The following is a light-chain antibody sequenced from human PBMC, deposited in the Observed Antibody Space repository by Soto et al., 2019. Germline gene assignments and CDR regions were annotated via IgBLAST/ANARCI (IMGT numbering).Light chain of an antibody. CDR3: FSYTTSSTRI. V-gene: IGLV2-14*01. J-gene: IGLJ2*01. CDR2: EVS. CDR1: SSDVGTYDF. Sequence: QPVLTQPASVSGSPGQSITISCTGTSSDVGTYDFVSWYQQHPGKAPKLMIYEVSNRPSGVSNRFSGSKSGNTASLTISGLQAEDEADYYCFSYTTSSTRIFGGGTKLTVL.